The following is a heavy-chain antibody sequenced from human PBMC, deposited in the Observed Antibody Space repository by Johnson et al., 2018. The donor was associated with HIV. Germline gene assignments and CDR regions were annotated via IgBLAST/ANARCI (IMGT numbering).Heavy chain of an antibody. Sequence: QVQLVESGGGLVQPGGSLRLSCAASGFTFSNYGMHWVRQAPGKGLEWVAFIRFDGSNKYYADSVKGRFAISRDNSKNTMYLQMNSLRAEDTAIYYCAKGSEAGWQVDAVDIWGQGTMVTVSS. D-gene: IGHD6-19*01. CDR2: IRFDGSNK. V-gene: IGHV3-30*02. J-gene: IGHJ3*02. CDR3: AKGSEAGWQVDAVDI. CDR1: GFTFSNYG.